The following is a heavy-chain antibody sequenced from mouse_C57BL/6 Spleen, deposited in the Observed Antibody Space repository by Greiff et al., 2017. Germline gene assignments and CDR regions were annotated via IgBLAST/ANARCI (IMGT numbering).Heavy chain of an antibody. D-gene: IGHD1-1*01. CDR2: IDPSDSDT. CDR1: GYTFTSYW. Sequence: QVQLQQPGAELVRPGSSVQLSCKASGYTFTSYWMHWVKQRPIQGLEGIGNIDPSDSDTHYNQKFKDKATLTVDKSSSTAYMQLSSLTSEDSAVYYCARDITTVVADYFDYWGQGTTLTVSS. J-gene: IGHJ2*01. CDR3: ARDITTVVADYFDY. V-gene: IGHV1-52*01.